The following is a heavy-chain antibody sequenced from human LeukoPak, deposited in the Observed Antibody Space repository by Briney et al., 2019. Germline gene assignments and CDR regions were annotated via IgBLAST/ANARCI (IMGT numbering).Heavy chain of an antibody. D-gene: IGHD3-9*01. Sequence: SVKVSCKASGGTFSSYAISWVRQAPGQGLEWMGGIIPIFATANYAQKFQGRVTITADKSTSTAYMELSSLRSEDTAVYYCARAKQERNVLRYFDPPDAFDIWGQGTMVTVSS. CDR2: IIPIFATA. CDR3: ARAKQERNVLRYFDPPDAFDI. CDR1: GGTFSSYA. J-gene: IGHJ3*02. V-gene: IGHV1-69*06.